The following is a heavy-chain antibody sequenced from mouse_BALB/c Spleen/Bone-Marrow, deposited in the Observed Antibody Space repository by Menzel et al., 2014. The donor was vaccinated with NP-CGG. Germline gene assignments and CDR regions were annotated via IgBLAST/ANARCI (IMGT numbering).Heavy chain of an antibody. Sequence: EVQGVESGGGLVQPGGSLKLSCAASGFPFSSYTMSWVRQTPEKRLEWVAFITNGGGSTYYPDTLKDRFTISRDDAKNTLYLQMSSLKSEDTAMYYCATLTGTSYWGQGTLVTVSA. CDR1: GFPFSSYT. D-gene: IGHD4-1*01. CDR3: ATLTGTSY. V-gene: IGHV5-12-2*01. J-gene: IGHJ3*01. CDR2: ITNGGGST.